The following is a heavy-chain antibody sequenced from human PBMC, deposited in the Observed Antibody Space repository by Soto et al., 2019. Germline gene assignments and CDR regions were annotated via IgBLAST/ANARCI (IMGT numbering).Heavy chain of an antibody. Sequence: GGSLRLSCAASGFTFSSYAMHWVRQAPGKGLEWVAVISYDGSNKYYADSVKGRFTISRDNSKNTLYLQMNSLRAEDTAVYYCAGAFEYFDSCGYYPPAFSYWGQGSPVTGSA. V-gene: IGHV3-30-3*01. CDR3: AGAFEYFDSCGYYPPAFSY. D-gene: IGHD3-22*01. CDR1: GFTFSSYA. J-gene: IGHJ4*02. CDR2: ISYDGSNK.